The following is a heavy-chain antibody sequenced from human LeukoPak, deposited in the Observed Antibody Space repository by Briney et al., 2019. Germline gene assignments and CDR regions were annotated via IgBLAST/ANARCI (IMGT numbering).Heavy chain of an antibody. CDR2: IYYSGST. J-gene: IGHJ6*02. D-gene: IGHD1-7*01. CDR1: GGSISSYY. Sequence: PSETLSLTCTVSGGSISSYYWSWIRQPPGKGLEWIGYIYYSGSTDYNPSLKSRVTISVDTSKNQFSLRLSSVTAADTAVDYLWRRTWNCGSSMDVWGQGTTVTVSS. CDR3: WRRTWNCGSSMDV. V-gene: IGHV4-59*01.